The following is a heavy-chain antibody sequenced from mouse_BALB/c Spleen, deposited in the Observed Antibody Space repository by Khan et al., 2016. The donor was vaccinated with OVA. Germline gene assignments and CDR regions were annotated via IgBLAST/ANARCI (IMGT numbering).Heavy chain of an antibody. CDR1: GYTFTSYT. D-gene: IGHD2-14*01. Sequence: QVQLKESGAELARPGASVKMSCKASGYTFTSYTIHWIKLRPGQGLEWIGYINPSNGYTNYNQKFKDKATLTADKSYTTAYMQLSSLTSDDSAVXNCLRDGAYYRNDGWFAYWGQGTLVTVSA. J-gene: IGHJ3*01. V-gene: IGHV1-4*01. CDR2: INPSNGYT. CDR3: LRDGAYYRNDGWFAY.